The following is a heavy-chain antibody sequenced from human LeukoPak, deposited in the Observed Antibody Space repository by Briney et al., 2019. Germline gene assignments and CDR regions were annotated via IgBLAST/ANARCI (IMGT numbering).Heavy chain of an antibody. CDR3: ARDWGYSSSL. CDR2: IYFNGSA. D-gene: IGHD6-13*01. CDR1: GDSISSGNYY. V-gene: IGHV4-61*02. J-gene: IGHJ4*02. Sequence: SETLSLTCSVSGDSISSGNYYWSWIRQPAGKGLEWIGRIYFNGSANYSPSLKSRVSISVDTSKNQISLKLNSVTAADTARYYCARDWGYSSSLWGQGTLVTVSP.